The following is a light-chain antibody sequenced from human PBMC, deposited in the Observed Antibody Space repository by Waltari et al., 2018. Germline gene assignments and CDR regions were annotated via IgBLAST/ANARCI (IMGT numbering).Light chain of an antibody. CDR1: QGINSY. J-gene: IGKJ4*01. Sequence: DIQLTQSPSFLSASVGDRAIITCRASQGINSYLAWYQQKPGKAPKLLIYGASTLQSGVPSRFSGSGSGTEFTLTISSLQPEDLATYYCQQLSSYPLTFGGGTKVEIK. CDR2: GAS. CDR3: QQLSSYPLT. V-gene: IGKV1-9*01.